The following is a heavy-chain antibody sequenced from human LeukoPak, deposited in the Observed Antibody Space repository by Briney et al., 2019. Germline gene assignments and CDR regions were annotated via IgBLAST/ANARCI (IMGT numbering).Heavy chain of an antibody. J-gene: IGHJ4*02. V-gene: IGHV1-69*04. CDR3: ARDTGATVDY. Sequence: ASVKVSCKASGGTFSSYTISWVRQAPGQGLEWMGRIITILGIANNAQKFQGRVTITADKSTSTAYMELSSLRSEDTAVYYWARDTGATVDYWGQGTLVTVSS. D-gene: IGHD5-12*01. CDR1: GGTFSSYT. CDR2: IITILGIA.